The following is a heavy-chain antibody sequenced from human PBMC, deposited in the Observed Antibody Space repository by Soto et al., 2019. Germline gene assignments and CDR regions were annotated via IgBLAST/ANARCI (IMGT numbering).Heavy chain of an antibody. CDR1: GFRFSEHA. CDR2: IRNTPYGGTT. J-gene: IGHJ5*02. D-gene: IGHD2-2*03. CDR3: SRGSFGYYGP. Sequence: LRLSCNCSGFRFSEHAMTWVRQAPGKGLEWVGFIRNTPYGGTTDYAASVRGRFTISRDDSASIAYLQMNSLKTEDSGLYYCSRGSFGYYGPWGPGTLVTVSS. V-gene: IGHV3-49*04.